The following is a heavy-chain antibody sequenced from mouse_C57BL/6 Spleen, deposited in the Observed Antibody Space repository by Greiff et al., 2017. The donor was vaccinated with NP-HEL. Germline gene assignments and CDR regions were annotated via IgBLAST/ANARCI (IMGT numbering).Heavy chain of an antibody. D-gene: IGHD1-1*01. V-gene: IGHV5-9*01. CDR3: ARQLTTVEQGYFDV. CDR2: ISGGGGNT. CDR1: GFTFSSYT. Sequence: EVQVVESGGGLVKPGGSLKLSCAASGFTFSSYTMSWVRQTPEKRLEWVATISGGGGNTYYPDSVKGRFTISRDNAKNNLYLQMSSLRSEDTALYYCARQLTTVEQGYFDVWGTGTTVTVSS. J-gene: IGHJ1*03.